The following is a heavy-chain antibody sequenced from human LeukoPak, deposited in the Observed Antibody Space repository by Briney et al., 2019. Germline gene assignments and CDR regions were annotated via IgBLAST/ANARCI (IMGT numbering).Heavy chain of an antibody. CDR2: ISGSGGST. CDR1: GFTFSSYA. V-gene: IGHV3-23*01. J-gene: IGHJ5*02. D-gene: IGHD3-22*01. CDR3: AEDLGDYDSRGYYWLNNWSDP. Sequence: GGSLRLSCAASGFTFSSYAMSWVRQAPGKGLEWVSAISGSGGSTYYADSVKGRFTISRDNSKNTLYLQMNSLRAEDTAVYYCAEDLGDYDSRGYYWLNNWSDPWGQGTLVTVSS.